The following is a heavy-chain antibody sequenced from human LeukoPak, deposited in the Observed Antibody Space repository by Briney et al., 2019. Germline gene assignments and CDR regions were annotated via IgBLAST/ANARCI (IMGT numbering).Heavy chain of an antibody. V-gene: IGHV3-23*01. D-gene: IGHD2-8*01. Sequence: EAGGSLRLSCAASGLASTSFGWNWVRQAPGKGLEWVSSISGKDGNTYYADSVKGRFTISTDNSRNTIFLQMNSLRGEDTALYFCAKSTLGSCPNNKCYIYFFDSWGQGTLVTVSS. CDR1: GLASTSFG. CDR3: AKSTLGSCPNNKCYIYFFDS. CDR2: ISGKDGNT. J-gene: IGHJ4*02.